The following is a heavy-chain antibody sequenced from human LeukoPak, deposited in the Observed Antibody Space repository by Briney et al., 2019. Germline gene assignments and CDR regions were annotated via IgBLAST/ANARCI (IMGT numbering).Heavy chain of an antibody. J-gene: IGHJ3*02. Sequence: GGSLRLSCAASGFTFSSYAMSWVRQAPGKGLEWVSAISGSGGSTYYADSVKGRFTISRDNSKNTLYLQMNSLRAEDTAVYYCATNLESGYGPRHVFDIWGQGTMVTVSS. CDR2: ISGSGGST. CDR3: ATNLESGYGPRHVFDI. D-gene: IGHD3-22*01. V-gene: IGHV3-23*01. CDR1: GFTFSSYA.